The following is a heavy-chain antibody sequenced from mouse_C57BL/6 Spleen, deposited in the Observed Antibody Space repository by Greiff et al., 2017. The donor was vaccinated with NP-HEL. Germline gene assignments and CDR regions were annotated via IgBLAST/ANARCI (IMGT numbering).Heavy chain of an antibody. CDR2: INPSSGYT. CDR3: ARSDYFYAMDY. J-gene: IGHJ4*01. Sequence: VQLQQSGAELAKPGASVKLCVPSSFSPFPPSFLPLFPPLPFPLLEWIGYINPSSGYTKYNQKFKDKATLTADKSSSTAYMQLSSLTYEDSAVYYCARSDYFYAMDYWGKGTSVTVSS. V-gene: IGHV1-7*01. D-gene: IGHD2-13*01. CDR1: FSPFPPSF.